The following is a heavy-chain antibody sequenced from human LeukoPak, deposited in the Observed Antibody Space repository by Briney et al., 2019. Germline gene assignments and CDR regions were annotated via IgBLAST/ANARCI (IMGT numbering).Heavy chain of an antibody. V-gene: IGHV4-4*02. Sequence: SETLSLTCSVSIGSISSSKWWSWVRQCPVKGLEWIGEIYLYGTTNYNPSFTSRVTMSVDRSRNQFSLKLTSVTAADTAVYYCARQKWEQQGRDYYFTGLDVWGPGTTVIVSS. D-gene: IGHD1/OR15-1a*01. J-gene: IGHJ6*02. CDR1: IGSISSSKW. CDR2: IYLYGTT. CDR3: ARQKWEQQGRDYYFTGLDV.